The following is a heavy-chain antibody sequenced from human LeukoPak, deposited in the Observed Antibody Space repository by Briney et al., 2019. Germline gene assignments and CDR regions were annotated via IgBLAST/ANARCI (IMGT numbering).Heavy chain of an antibody. D-gene: IGHD3-10*01. CDR1: GGSISSGINY. CDR3: ARSSYYYGADAFDI. Sequence: SQTLSLTCTASGGSISSGINYCDWLRRPAGRGLEWFGYIYYSGSTNYHPSLKSRDTISLDTSKNQFSLRLSSVTAADTAVYYCARSSYYYGADAFDIWGQGTMVTVSS. CDR2: IYYSGST. V-gene: IGHV4-61*10. J-gene: IGHJ3*02.